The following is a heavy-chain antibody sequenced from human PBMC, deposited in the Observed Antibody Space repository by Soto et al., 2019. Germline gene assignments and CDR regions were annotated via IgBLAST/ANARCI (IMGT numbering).Heavy chain of an antibody. D-gene: IGHD2-21*01. Sequence: QVQLVQSGAEVKKPGASVKVSCKASGYTFTGYYMHWVRQAPGQGLEWMGWINPNSGGTNYAQKFLGWFTRTRDTSISTAYMELSRLRSDDTAVYYCARELTYCGGDCYSYGMDVWGQGTTVTVSS. CDR3: ARELTYCGGDCYSYGMDV. J-gene: IGHJ6*02. V-gene: IGHV1-2*04. CDR2: INPNSGGT. CDR1: GYTFTGYY.